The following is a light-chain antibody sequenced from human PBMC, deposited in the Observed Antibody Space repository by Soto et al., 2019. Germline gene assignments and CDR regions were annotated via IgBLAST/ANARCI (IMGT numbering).Light chain of an antibody. J-gene: IGLJ2*01. V-gene: IGLV2-14*01. CDR1: SSDVGGYNY. CDR3: SSYTSSSNFVV. Sequence: QSVLTQPASVSGSPGQSLTISCTGTSSDVGGYNYVSWYQQHPGKAPKLMIYDVSDRPSGVSNRFSGSKSGNTASLTISGLQAEDEADYYCSSYTSSSNFVVFGGGTQLTVL. CDR2: DVS.